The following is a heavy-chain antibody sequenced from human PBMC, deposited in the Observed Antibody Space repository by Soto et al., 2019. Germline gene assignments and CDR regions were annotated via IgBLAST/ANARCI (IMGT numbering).Heavy chain of an antibody. Sequence: QVQLVHSGAEVKKPGSSVKVSCKASGGTFSSYTISWVRQAPGQGLEWMGRIIPILDIANYAQKFQGRVTITADKSTSTAYMELSSLRSEDTAVYYCAIRGGTTVTTSRDWYFDLWGRGTLVTVSS. CDR2: IIPILDIA. CDR1: GGTFSSYT. D-gene: IGHD4-17*01. CDR3: AIRGGTTVTTSRDWYFDL. J-gene: IGHJ2*01. V-gene: IGHV1-69*02.